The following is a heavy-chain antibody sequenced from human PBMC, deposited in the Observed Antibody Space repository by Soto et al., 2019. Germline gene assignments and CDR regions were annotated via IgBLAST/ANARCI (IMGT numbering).Heavy chain of an antibody. D-gene: IGHD3-3*01. V-gene: IGHV4-30-4*01. CDR3: ARAAGLTIFGLVPFDY. J-gene: IGHJ4*02. CDR2: IYYSGST. CDR1: GGSISSGDYY. Sequence: SETLSLPCTVSGGSISSGDYYWSWIRQPPGKGLEWIGYIYYSGSTYYNPSLKSRVTISVDTSKNQFSLKLSSVTAADTAVYYCARAAGLTIFGLVPFDYWGQGTLVTVSS.